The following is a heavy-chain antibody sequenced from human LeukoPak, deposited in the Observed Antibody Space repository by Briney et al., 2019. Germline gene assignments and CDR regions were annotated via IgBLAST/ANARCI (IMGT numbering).Heavy chain of an antibody. J-gene: IGHJ4*02. CDR2: ISGSGSSR. CDR1: GCTFSSYE. V-gene: IGHV3-48*03. D-gene: IGHD5-18*01. Sequence: GGSLRLSCAASGCTFSSYEMNWVRQAPGKGLEWVSYISGSGSSRYYADSVKGRFTISRDNAKNSLYLQMNSLRAEDTAVYYCARGFSGYTYGPDYWGQGTLVTVSS. CDR3: ARGFSGYTYGPDY.